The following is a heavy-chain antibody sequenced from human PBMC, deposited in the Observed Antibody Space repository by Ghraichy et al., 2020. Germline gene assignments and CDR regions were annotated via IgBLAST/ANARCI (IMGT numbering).Heavy chain of an antibody. D-gene: IGHD5-12*01. CDR3: AKQNSGYDYRPPEYYFDY. V-gene: IGHV3-30*18. CDR1: GFTFSSYG. J-gene: IGHJ4*02. CDR2: ISYDGSNK. Sequence: GGSLRLSCAASGFTFSSYGMHWVRQAPGKGLEWVAVISYDGSNKYYADSVKGRFTISRDNSKNTLYLQMNSLRAEDTAVYYCAKQNSGYDYRPPEYYFDYWGQGTLVTVSS.